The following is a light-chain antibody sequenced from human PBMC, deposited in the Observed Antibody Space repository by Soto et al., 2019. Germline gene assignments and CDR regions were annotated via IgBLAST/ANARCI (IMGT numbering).Light chain of an antibody. CDR2: AAS. CDR3: QHYGSSPPYT. J-gene: IGKJ2*01. Sequence: DIQMTQSPSSLSASVGDRVTITCRASQSISSYLNWYQQKPGKAPKLLIYAASSLQSGVPSRFSGSGSGTDFTLTISSLQPEDFAVYYCQHYGSSPPYTFGQGTKLKIK. V-gene: IGKV1-39*01. CDR1: QSISSY.